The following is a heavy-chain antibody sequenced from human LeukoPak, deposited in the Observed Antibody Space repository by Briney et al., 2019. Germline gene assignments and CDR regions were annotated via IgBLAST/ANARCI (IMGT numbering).Heavy chain of an antibody. Sequence: GESLKISCKASGYSFTSYWIGWVRQMPGKGLEWMGIIYPGDSDIRYSPSFQGQVTISADKSISTAYLQWSSQKASDTAMYYCAKVHSSWPLYYFDYWGQGTLVTVSS. CDR1: GYSFTSYW. J-gene: IGHJ4*02. CDR3: AKVHSSWPLYYFDY. D-gene: IGHD2-2*01. CDR2: IYPGDSDI. V-gene: IGHV5-51*01.